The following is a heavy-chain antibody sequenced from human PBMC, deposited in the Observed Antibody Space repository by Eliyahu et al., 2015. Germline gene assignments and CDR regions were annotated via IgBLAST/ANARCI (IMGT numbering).Heavy chain of an antibody. CDR2: INWNGGST. Sequence: EVQLVESGGGVVRPGGSLRLSCAASGFTFDDYGXSWXRQAPGKGLEWVSGINWNGGSTGYADSVKGRFTISRDNAKNSLYLQMNSLRAEDTALYHCATIQSNYYDSSGKQGDDAFDIWGQGTMVTVSS. CDR1: GFTFDDYG. V-gene: IGHV3-20*01. D-gene: IGHD3-22*01. J-gene: IGHJ3*02. CDR3: ATIQSNYYDSSGKQGDDAFDI.